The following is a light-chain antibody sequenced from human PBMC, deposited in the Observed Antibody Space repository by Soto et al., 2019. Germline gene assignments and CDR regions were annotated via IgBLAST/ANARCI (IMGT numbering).Light chain of an antibody. CDR3: QQYSRIPHT. V-gene: IGKV4-1*01. Sequence: DIVMTQSPDSLAVSLGERATIHCKSSQSLLYRSTTKNYLGWFQQKPGQPPKLLLYWASTRQSGVPDRFSGRGSGTDFTLTISSLQAEDVAFYYCQQYSRIPHTFGQGTKLEIK. J-gene: IGKJ1*01. CDR1: QSLLYRSTTKNY. CDR2: WAS.